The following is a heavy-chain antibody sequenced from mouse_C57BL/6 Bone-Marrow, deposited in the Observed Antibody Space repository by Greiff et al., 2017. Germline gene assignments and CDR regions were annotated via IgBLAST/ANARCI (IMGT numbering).Heavy chain of an antibody. D-gene: IGHD3-1*01. V-gene: IGHV1-9*01. J-gene: IGHJ3*01. CDR2: ILPGSGST. CDR3: ARSGRTWFAY. Sequence: VQLQQSGAELMKPGASVKLSCKATGYTFTGYWIEWVKQRPGHGLEWIGEILPGSGSTNYHEKFKGKATFTADTSSNTAYMQLSSLTTEDSAIYYCARSGRTWFAYWGQGTLVTVSA. CDR1: GYTFTGYW.